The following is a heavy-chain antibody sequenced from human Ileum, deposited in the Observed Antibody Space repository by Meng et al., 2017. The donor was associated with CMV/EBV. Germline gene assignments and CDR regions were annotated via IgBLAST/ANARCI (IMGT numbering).Heavy chain of an antibody. Sequence: HVQLQESGQGLVEPSQTLSLSCSISVGSITSSYWSWIRQPAGKGLEWIGRIYVSGSTNYNPSLKSRVTMSVDTSKNQFSLKLSSVTAADTAIYYCAKGTGVTDPFNYWGQGTLVTVSS. V-gene: IGHV4-4*07. CDR1: VGSITSSY. J-gene: IGHJ4*02. D-gene: IGHD1-14*01. CDR3: AKGTGVTDPFNY. CDR2: IYVSGST.